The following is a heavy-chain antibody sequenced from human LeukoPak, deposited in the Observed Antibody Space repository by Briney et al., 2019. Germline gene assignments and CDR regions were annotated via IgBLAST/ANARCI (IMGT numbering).Heavy chain of an antibody. J-gene: IGHJ6*02. Sequence: GGSLRLSCAVSGFTFSSYAMTWDRQAPGKGLEWVSAVSGSGGSTNYADSVKGRFTISRDNAKNSLYLQMNSLRAEDTAVYYCARGWSGMDVWGQGTTVTVSS. V-gene: IGHV3-23*01. CDR2: VSGSGGST. CDR1: GFTFSSYA. D-gene: IGHD3-3*01. CDR3: ARGWSGMDV.